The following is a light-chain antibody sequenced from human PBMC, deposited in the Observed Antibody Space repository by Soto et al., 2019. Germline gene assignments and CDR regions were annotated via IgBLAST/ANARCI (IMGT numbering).Light chain of an antibody. CDR2: AAS. Sequence: DIQMTQSPSSLSASVGDRVTITCRASQGISSYLNWYQQKPGKVPKLLINAASSLQSGVPSRFSGSGSGTDFTLTIISLQPEDFAAYYSQQSYSPPYTFGKGTKLEIK. J-gene: IGKJ2*01. CDR1: QGISSY. CDR3: QQSYSPPYT. V-gene: IGKV1-39*01.